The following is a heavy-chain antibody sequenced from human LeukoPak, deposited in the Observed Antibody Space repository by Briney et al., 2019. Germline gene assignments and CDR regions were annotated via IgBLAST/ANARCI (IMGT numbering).Heavy chain of an antibody. D-gene: IGHD6-13*01. V-gene: IGHV4-34*01. J-gene: IGHJ4*02. Sequence: SETLSLTCAVYGGSFSGYYWSWIRQPPGKGLEWIGEINHSGSTNYNPSLKSRVTKSVDTSKNQFSLKLSSVTAADTAVYYCARGLGGIAAAGPFDYWGQGTLVTVSS. CDR2: INHSGST. CDR1: GGSFSGYY. CDR3: ARGLGGIAAAGPFDY.